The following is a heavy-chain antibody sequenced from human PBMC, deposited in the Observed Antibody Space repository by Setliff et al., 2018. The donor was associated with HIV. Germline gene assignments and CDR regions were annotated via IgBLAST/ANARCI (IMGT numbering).Heavy chain of an antibody. Sequence: GSLSLSCAASRFSFNWYAMDWVRQAPGKGLEWVAFLLYDGSGTSYADSVKGRFTISRDNAKNMLYLQINSLRAEDTAVYYCARDGNGAFDMWGQGTLVTVSS. CDR1: RFSFNWYA. D-gene: IGHD1-26*01. V-gene: IGHV3-30*02. CDR2: LLYDGSGT. CDR3: ARDGNGAFDM. J-gene: IGHJ3*02.